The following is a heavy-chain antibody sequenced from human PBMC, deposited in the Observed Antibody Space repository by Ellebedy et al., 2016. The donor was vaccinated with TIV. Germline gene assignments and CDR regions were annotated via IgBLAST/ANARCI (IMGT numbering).Heavy chain of an antibody. CDR2: IYPGDSDT. CDR1: GYSFTSYW. CDR3: ARHYYDSSGFLDAFDI. Sequence: GESLKISCKGSGYSFTSYWIGWVRPMPGKGLEWMGIIYPGDSDTRYSQFFQGQVTIAADKSISTAYLQWSSLKASDTAMYYCARHYYDSSGFLDAFDIWGQGTMVTVSS. V-gene: IGHV5-51*01. J-gene: IGHJ3*02. D-gene: IGHD3-22*01.